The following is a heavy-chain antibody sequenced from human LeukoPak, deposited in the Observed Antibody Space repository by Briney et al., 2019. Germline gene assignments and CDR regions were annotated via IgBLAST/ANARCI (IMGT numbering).Heavy chain of an antibody. Sequence: TGGSLRLSCAASGFTFSSYAMPWVRQAPGKGLEWVAVISYDGSNKYYADSVKGRFTISRDNSKNTLYLQVNSLRAEDTAVYYCARDNPMYSVEQLPTFDYWGQGTLATVSS. V-gene: IGHV3-30-3*01. D-gene: IGHD1-26*01. CDR3: ARDNPMYSVEQLPTFDY. CDR2: ISYDGSNK. J-gene: IGHJ4*02. CDR1: GFTFSSYA.